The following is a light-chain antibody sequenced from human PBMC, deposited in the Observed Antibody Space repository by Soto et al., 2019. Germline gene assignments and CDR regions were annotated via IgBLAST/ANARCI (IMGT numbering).Light chain of an antibody. CDR3: QQYNNRPPET. CDR2: GAS. V-gene: IGKV3-15*01. CDR1: QSVGSN. Sequence: EIVMTQSPATLSVSPGERATLSCRASQSVGSNLAWYRQKPGQAPRLLIYGASTRATGIPARFSGSGSGTESTLTISSLQSEDFATYYCQQYNNRPPETFGQGTKLE. J-gene: IGKJ2*01.